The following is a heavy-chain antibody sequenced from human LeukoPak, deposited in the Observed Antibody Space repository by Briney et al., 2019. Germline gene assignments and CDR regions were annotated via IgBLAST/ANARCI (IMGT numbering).Heavy chain of an antibody. CDR1: GYSFTNYW. Sequence: GESLKISCKGSGYSFTNYWIGWVRQMPGKGLERMGIIYPGDSDTRYSPSFQGQVLISVDKSIRTAYLQWGSLKASDTAMYYCARWGSSAAPFDYWGQGTLVTVSS. CDR3: ARWGSSAAPFDY. J-gene: IGHJ4*02. V-gene: IGHV5-51*01. D-gene: IGHD6-13*01. CDR2: IYPGDSDT.